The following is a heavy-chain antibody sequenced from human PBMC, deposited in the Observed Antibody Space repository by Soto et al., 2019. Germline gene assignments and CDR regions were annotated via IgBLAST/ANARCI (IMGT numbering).Heavy chain of an antibody. D-gene: IGHD3-22*01. CDR3: AREAYPYGGRGYYYYYYYGMDV. V-gene: IGHV1-69*13. Sequence: SVKVSCKASGGTFSSYAISWVRQAPGQGLEWMGGIIPIFGTANYAQKFQGRVTITADESTSTAYMELSSLRSEDTAVYYCAREAYPYGGRGYYYYYYYGMDVWGQGTTVTVSS. J-gene: IGHJ6*02. CDR2: IIPIFGTA. CDR1: GGTFSSYA.